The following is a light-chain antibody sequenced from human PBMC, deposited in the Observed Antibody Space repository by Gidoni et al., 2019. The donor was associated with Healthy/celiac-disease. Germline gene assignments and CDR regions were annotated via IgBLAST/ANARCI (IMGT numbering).Light chain of an antibody. V-gene: IGKV3-20*01. Sequence: DIVLTQSPSTLSLSPGERATLSCRASQSVSSSYLAWYQQKPGQAPRLLIYGASSRATGIPDRFSGSGSGTDFTLTISRLEPEDFAVYYCQQYGSSLCSFGQGTKLEIK. CDR2: GAS. J-gene: IGKJ2*04. CDR3: QQYGSSLCS. CDR1: QSVSSSY.